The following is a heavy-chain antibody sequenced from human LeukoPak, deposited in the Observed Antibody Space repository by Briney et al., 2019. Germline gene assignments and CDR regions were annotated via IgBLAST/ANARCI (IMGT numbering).Heavy chain of an antibody. CDR3: VKGRISEDGLDF. CDR1: GFTFSRSA. CDR2: ISSSGNT. Sequence: GGSLRLSCAASGFTFSRSATTWVRQTPGKGLDWVSSISSSGNTYYADSVKGRFAISRDNSKNMLYLQMNSLRAEDTAVYYCVKGRISEDGLDFWGQGTLVTVSS. J-gene: IGHJ4*02. D-gene: IGHD6-13*01. V-gene: IGHV3-23*01.